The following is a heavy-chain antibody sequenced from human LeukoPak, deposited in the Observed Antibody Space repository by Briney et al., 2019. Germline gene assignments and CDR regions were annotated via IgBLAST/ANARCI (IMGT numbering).Heavy chain of an antibody. CDR1: GFTFSSYG. Sequence: GGSLRLSCAASGFTFSSYGMHWVRQAPGKGLEWVAVISYDGSNKYYADSVKGRFTISRDDSKNTLYLQMNSLRAEDTAVYYCAKDRSGSYDYWGQGTLVTVPS. CDR2: ISYDGSNK. V-gene: IGHV3-30*18. D-gene: IGHD1-26*01. J-gene: IGHJ4*02. CDR3: AKDRSGSYDY.